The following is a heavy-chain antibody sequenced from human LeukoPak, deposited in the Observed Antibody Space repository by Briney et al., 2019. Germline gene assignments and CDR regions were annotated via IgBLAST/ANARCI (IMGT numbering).Heavy chain of an antibody. CDR1: GGSISSGGYS. V-gene: IGHV4-30-2*01. J-gene: IGHJ5*02. CDR3: AREGVPYSRTVGWFDP. Sequence: PSETLSLTCAVSGGSISSGGYSWSWIRQPPGKGLEWIGYIYHSGSTYYNPSLKSRVTISVDRSKNQFSLKLSSVTAADTAVYYCAREGVPYSRTVGWFDPWGQGTLVTVSS. D-gene: IGHD4-23*01. CDR2: IYHSGST.